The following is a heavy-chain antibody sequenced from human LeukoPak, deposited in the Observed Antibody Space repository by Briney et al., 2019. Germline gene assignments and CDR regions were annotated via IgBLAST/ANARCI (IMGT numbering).Heavy chain of an antibody. CDR2: IYSGGST. Sequence: PGGSLRLSCAASGFTVSSNYMSWVRQAPGKGLEWVSVIYSGGSTYYADSVKGRFTISRDNSKNTLYLQMNSLRAGDTAVYYCARTMVATTTDAFDIWGQGTMVTVSS. CDR1: GFTVSSNY. V-gene: IGHV3-66*01. D-gene: IGHD1-26*01. J-gene: IGHJ3*02. CDR3: ARTMVATTTDAFDI.